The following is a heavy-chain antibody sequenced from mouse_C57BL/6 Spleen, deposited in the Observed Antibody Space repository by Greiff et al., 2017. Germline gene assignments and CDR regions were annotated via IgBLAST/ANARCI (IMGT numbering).Heavy chain of an antibody. D-gene: IGHD3-3*01. Sequence: EVKVVESGEGLVKPGGSLKLSCAASGFTFSSYAMSWVRPTPEKRLEWVAYISSGGDYIYYADTVKGRFTISRDNARNTLYLQMSSLKSEDTAMDYCTRDLGTDYAMDYWGQGTSVTVSS. J-gene: IGHJ4*01. V-gene: IGHV5-9-1*02. CDR3: TRDLGTDYAMDY. CDR1: GFTFSSYA. CDR2: ISSGGDYI.